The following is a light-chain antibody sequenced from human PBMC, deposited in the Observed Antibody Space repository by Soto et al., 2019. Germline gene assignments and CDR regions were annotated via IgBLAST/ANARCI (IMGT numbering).Light chain of an antibody. CDR1: QSISSY. V-gene: IGKV1-39*01. J-gene: IGKJ1*01. Sequence: DIQMTQSPSSLSASVGDRVTITCRASQSISSYLNWYQQKPGKAPKLLIYAASSLQSGVPSRFSGSGSGTDFTLTITGLQPEDIATYYCQQSYSSSRTFGQGTKVDIK. CDR2: AAS. CDR3: QQSYSSSRT.